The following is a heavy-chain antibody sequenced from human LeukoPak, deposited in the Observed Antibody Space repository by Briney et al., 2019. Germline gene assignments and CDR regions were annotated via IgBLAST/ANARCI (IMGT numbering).Heavy chain of an antibody. D-gene: IGHD3-10*01. CDR3: ASLRPYYYGSGFYYFDH. CDR1: GFTFSRYG. Sequence: GGSLRLSCAASGFTFSRYGMSWVRQAPGKGLEWVSAISGSGGSTYYADSVKGRFAISRDNSKNSLYLQMNSLRAEDTAVYCCASLRPYYYGSGFYYFDHWGQGTQVTVSS. V-gene: IGHV3-23*01. CDR2: ISGSGGST. J-gene: IGHJ4*02.